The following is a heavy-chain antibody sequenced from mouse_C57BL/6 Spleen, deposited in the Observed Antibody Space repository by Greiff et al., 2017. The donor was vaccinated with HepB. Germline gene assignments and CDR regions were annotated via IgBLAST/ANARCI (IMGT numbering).Heavy chain of an antibody. J-gene: IGHJ4*01. D-gene: IGHD2-4*01. Sequence: EVMLVESEGGLVQPGSSMKLSCTASGFTFSDYYMAWVRQVPEKGLEWVANINYDGSSTYYLDSLKSGFIISRDNAKNILYLQMSSLKSEDTATYYCARVEDYYYAMDYWGQGTSVTVSS. CDR2: INYDGSST. CDR1: GFTFSDYY. V-gene: IGHV5-16*01. CDR3: ARVEDYYYAMDY.